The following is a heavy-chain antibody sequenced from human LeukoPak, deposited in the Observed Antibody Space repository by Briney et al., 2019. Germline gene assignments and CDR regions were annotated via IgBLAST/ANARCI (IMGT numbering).Heavy chain of an antibody. V-gene: IGHV3-48*03. CDR2: ISTSGSTI. CDR3: ARDPGYCSSTSCYKFFDY. D-gene: IGHD2-2*02. J-gene: IGHJ4*02. CDR1: GFTFSGYE. Sequence: GGSLRLSCAASGFTFSGYEMNWVRQAPGKGLEWVSYISTSGSTIYYADSVKGRFTVSRDNAKNSLYLQMNSLRAEDTADYYCARDPGYCSSTSCYKFFDYWGQGTLVTVSS.